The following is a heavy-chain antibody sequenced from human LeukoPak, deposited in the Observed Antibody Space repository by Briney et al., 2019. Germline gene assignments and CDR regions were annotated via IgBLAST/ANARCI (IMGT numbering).Heavy chain of an antibody. CDR3: AREAGETHNTGIDS. Sequence: ASVKVSCKASGYTFTDYFLHRVRQAPGQGLEWMGWISPNSGGTNYAQKFQGRVTMTRDTSISSAYMELSGLTSDDTAVYYCAREAGETHNTGIDSWGQGTLVTVSS. D-gene: IGHD1-14*01. V-gene: IGHV1-2*02. J-gene: IGHJ4*02. CDR2: ISPNSGGT. CDR1: GYTFTDYF.